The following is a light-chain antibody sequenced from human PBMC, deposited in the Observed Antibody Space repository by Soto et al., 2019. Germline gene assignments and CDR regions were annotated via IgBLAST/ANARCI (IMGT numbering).Light chain of an antibody. CDR1: QSVASYQ. CDR2: GAS. Sequence: IVLTQSPDTLSLSPGEGATLSCRASQSVASYQLARYQQKPGQAPRLLIYGASSRAIGIPDRFSGSGSGTDFTLTISRLKPEDFAVYYCQQYRSLPTFGQGTKVEIK. CDR3: QQYRSLPT. V-gene: IGKV3-20*01. J-gene: IGKJ1*01.